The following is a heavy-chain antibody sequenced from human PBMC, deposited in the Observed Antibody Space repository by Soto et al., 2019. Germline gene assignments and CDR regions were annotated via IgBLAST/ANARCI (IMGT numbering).Heavy chain of an antibody. D-gene: IGHD6-6*01. V-gene: IGHV2-5*01. CDR3: ARGLATLPVFAFDI. J-gene: IGHJ3*02. CDR2: IYWSGDE. Sequence: QGTLKESGPTLVKPTQTLTLTCSFSGFSLSTSGVGVGWIRQPRGKALEWLALIYWSGDEHYRPSLKSRLSIIKDTSKNHVVLIMTDMDPVDTATYYCARGLATLPVFAFDIWGQGTMVSVSS. CDR1: GFSLSTSGVG.